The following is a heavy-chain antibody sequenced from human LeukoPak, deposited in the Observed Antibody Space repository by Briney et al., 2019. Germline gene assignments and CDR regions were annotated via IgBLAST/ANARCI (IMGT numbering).Heavy chain of an antibody. CDR1: GFTFSSYE. Sequence: SGGSLRLSCAASGFTFSSYEMNWVRQAPGKGLEWVSYISSSGSTIYYADSVKGQFTISRDNAKNSLYLQMNSLRAEDTAVYYCARDAYCSSTSCYWWGYYFDYWGQGTLVTVSS. CDR3: ARDAYCSSTSCYWWGYYFDY. D-gene: IGHD2-2*01. V-gene: IGHV3-48*03. CDR2: ISSSGSTI. J-gene: IGHJ4*02.